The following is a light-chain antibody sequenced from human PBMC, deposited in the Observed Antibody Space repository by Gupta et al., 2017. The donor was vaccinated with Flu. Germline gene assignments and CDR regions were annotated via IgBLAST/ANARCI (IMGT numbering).Light chain of an antibody. CDR2: GAS. Sequence: EIVLTQSPGTLSLSPGERATRSCRASQSVSSSYLAWYQQKPGQAPRLLIYGASSRATGIPDRFSGSGSGTXFTLTIXRLEPEDFAVYYCQQYGSSLWTFGXGTKVEIK. CDR3: QQYGSSLWT. V-gene: IGKV3-20*01. CDR1: QSVSSSY. J-gene: IGKJ1*01.